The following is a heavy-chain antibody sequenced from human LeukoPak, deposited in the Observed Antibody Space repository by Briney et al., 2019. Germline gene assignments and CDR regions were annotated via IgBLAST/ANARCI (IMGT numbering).Heavy chain of an antibody. CDR1: GGSFSAYY. CDR3: ARRRQLWSLASDY. CDR2: INHSGST. V-gene: IGHV4-34*01. Sequence: SETLSLTCAVYGGSFSAYYWSWIRQPPGKGLEWIGEINHSGSTNYNPSLKSRVTISVDTSKNQFSLKLSSVTAADTAVYYCARRRQLWSLASDYWGQGTLVTVSS. J-gene: IGHJ4*02. D-gene: IGHD5-18*01.